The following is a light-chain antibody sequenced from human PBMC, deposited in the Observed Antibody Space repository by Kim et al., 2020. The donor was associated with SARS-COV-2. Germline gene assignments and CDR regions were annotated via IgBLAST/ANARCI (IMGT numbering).Light chain of an antibody. CDR1: QSVSGSY. CDR2: GAS. Sequence: ETVLTQSPGTLSLSPGERATLSCRASQSVSGSYLAWYQQKPGQAPRLLINGASSRATGIPDRFSGSESGTDFTLTISRLEPEDFAVYYCQQYGSSPRTFGQGTKVDIK. CDR3: QQYGSSPRT. V-gene: IGKV3-20*01. J-gene: IGKJ1*01.